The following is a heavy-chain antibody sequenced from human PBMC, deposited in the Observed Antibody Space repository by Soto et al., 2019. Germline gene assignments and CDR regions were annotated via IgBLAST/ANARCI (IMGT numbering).Heavy chain of an antibody. Sequence: QVQLVQSGAEVKKPGASVKVSCKASGYTLTTYSMHWVRQAPGQRLEWMGWMNPLNGDTKYSQRFQGRLTITRDTSASTAYMELSSLRSEDTAIYACARGNSGAFDIWSQGTMVTVSS. CDR3: ARGNSGAFDI. D-gene: IGHD6-19*01. CDR1: GYTLTTYS. V-gene: IGHV1-3*01. CDR2: MNPLNGDT. J-gene: IGHJ3*02.